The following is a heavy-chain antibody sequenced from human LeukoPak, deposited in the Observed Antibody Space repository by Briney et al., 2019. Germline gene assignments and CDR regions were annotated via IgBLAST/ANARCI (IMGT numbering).Heavy chain of an antibody. CDR3: AREPRLSSGYYWFDP. CDR1: AGFVSNSSYY. CDR2: IYTSGST. J-gene: IGHJ5*02. Sequence: SETLSLTCTVSAGFVSNSSYYWSWIRQPAGKGLEWIGRIYTSGSTNYNPSLKSRVTISVDTSKNQFSLKLSSVTAADTAVYYCAREPRLSSGYYWFDPWGQGTLVTVSS. V-gene: IGHV4-61*02. D-gene: IGHD3-22*01.